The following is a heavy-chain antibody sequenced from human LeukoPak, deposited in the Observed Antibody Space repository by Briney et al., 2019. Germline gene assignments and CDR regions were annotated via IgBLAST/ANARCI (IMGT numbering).Heavy chain of an antibody. D-gene: IGHD3-22*01. J-gene: IGHJ3*02. CDR2: IYYRGST. CDR1: GGSISSGGYY. V-gene: IGHV4-31*01. Sequence: PSETLSLTCTVSGGSISSGGYYWSWIRQHPGKGLEWIGYIYYRGSTYYNPSLKSQFTISLDTSKNQFSLKLSSVTAADTALYYCARALYYYDGSGYYYVSAFDIWGQGTMVTVSS. CDR3: ARALYYYDGSGYYYVSAFDI.